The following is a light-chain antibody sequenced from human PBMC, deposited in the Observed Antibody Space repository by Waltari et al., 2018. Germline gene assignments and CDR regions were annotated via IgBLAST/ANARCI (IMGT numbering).Light chain of an antibody. V-gene: IGLV2-23*02. CDR1: NSDVGNYNL. Sequence: QAALTQPASVSGSPGQSITISCTGSNSDVGNYNLFPWYQKHPGKAPKLIIYEVTNRPSGISDRFSGFKTGNTASLTISGLKAEDEADYYCCSYAGSWIWVFGGGTELTVL. CDR3: CSYAGSWIWV. CDR2: EVT. J-gene: IGLJ3*02.